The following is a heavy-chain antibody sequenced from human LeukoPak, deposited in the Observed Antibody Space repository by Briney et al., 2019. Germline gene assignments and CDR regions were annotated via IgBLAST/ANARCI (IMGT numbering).Heavy chain of an antibody. CDR2: ISSSSSYI. CDR1: GFTFRSYS. Sequence: GGSLRLSCAACGFTFRSYSMNWVRQAPGKGLEWVSSISSSSSYIYYADSVKGRFTISRDNAKNSLYLQMNSLRAEDTAVYYCARDPGDYDFSYGMDVWGQGTTVTVSS. CDR3: ARDPGDYDFSYGMDV. V-gene: IGHV3-21*01. J-gene: IGHJ6*02. D-gene: IGHD3-3*01.